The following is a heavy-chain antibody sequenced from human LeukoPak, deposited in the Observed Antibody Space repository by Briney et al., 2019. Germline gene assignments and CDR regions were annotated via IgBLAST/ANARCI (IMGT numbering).Heavy chain of an antibody. CDR3: ARVTIFGVVQGAFDI. D-gene: IGHD3-3*01. V-gene: IGHV3-21*01. Sequence: GGSLRLSCAASGFTFSSYSMNWVRQAPGKGLEWVSSISSSSSYIYYADSVKGRFTISRDNAKNSLYLQMNSLRAEDTAVYYCARVTIFGVVQGAFDIWGQGTMVTVSS. J-gene: IGHJ3*02. CDR1: GFTFSSYS. CDR2: ISSSSSYI.